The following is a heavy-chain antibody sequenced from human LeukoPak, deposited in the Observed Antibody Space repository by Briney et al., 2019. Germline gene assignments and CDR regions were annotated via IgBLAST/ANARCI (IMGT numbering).Heavy chain of an antibody. Sequence: GGSLRLSCAASGFTFNNYWMSWVRQAPGKGLEWLANIKEDGSRKYHVDSVKGRFTISRDNAKDSLYLQMNSLRAEDTAVYYCARRGTYYNFWSGPDYWGQGTLVTVSS. D-gene: IGHD3-3*01. CDR1: GFTFNNYW. CDR2: IKEDGSRK. J-gene: IGHJ4*02. V-gene: IGHV3-7*01. CDR3: ARRGTYYNFWSGPDY.